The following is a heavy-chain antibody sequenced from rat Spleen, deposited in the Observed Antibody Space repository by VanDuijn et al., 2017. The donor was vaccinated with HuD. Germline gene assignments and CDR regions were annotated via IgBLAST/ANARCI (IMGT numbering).Heavy chain of an antibody. Sequence: EVQLVESGGVLVQPGRSLKVSCAASGFTFSNYGMGWVRQAPTKGLEWVASISIGGGNTYYRDSVKSRFTIFRDNAKNTLYLQMDSLRSEDTATYYCARETGYNSYFDYWGQGVMVTVSS. J-gene: IGHJ2*01. V-gene: IGHV5S13*01. CDR2: ISIGGGNT. D-gene: IGHD1-4*01. CDR3: ARETGYNSYFDY. CDR1: GFTFSNYG.